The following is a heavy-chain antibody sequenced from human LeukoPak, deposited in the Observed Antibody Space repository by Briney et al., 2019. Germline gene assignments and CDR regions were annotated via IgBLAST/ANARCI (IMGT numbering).Heavy chain of an antibody. D-gene: IGHD6-19*01. J-gene: IGHJ4*02. CDR3: ARDSAVAGTGFFVY. CDR2: ISYDGSNK. V-gene: IGHV3-30*04. Sequence: GGSLRLSCAASGFTFSSYEMNWVRQAPGKGLEWVAVISYDGSNKYYADSVKGRFTISRDNSKNTLYLQMNSLRAEDTAVYYCARDSAVAGTGFFVYWGQGTLVTVSS. CDR1: GFTFSSYE.